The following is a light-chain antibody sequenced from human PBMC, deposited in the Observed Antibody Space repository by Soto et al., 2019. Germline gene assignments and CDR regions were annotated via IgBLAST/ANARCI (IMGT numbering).Light chain of an antibody. V-gene: IGKV3-20*01. CDR3: QHYGSSPFT. CDR1: QSVNSNY. CDR2: GAS. Sequence: EIVLTQSPGTLSLSPGERATLSCRTSQSVNSNYLVWYQQKPGQAPRLLIYGASSRATGIPDRFSGSGSGTDFTLTISRLEPEDFTVYYCQHYGSSPFTFGGGTKVEIK. J-gene: IGKJ4*01.